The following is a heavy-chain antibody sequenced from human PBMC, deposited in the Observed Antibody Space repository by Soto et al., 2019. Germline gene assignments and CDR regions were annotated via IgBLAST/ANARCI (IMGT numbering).Heavy chain of an antibody. CDR3: ASPTLGAFDI. Sequence: QLQLQESGPGLVKPSETLSLTCTVSGGSISSSNYYWGWIRQPPGKGLEWIGSIYYSGSTSYNSSLKGRVPISVGTSKNQFSPGLSFVTAADTAVYYCASPTLGAFDIWGQGTMVTVSS. V-gene: IGHV4-39*01. D-gene: IGHD3-16*01. CDR1: GGSISSSNYY. CDR2: IYYSGST. J-gene: IGHJ3*02.